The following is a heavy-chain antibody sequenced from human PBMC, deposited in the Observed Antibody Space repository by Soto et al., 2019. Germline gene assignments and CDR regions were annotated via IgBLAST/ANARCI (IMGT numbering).Heavy chain of an antibody. CDR3: ARDLSPEYDILTGYYPN. CDR2: IWYDGSNK. J-gene: IGHJ4*02. V-gene: IGHV3-33*01. CDR1: GFTFSSYG. D-gene: IGHD3-9*01. Sequence: QVQLVESGGGVVQPGRSLRLSCAASGFTFSSYGMHWVRQAPGKGLEWVAVIWYDGSNKYYADSVKGRFTISRDNSKNSLYLQMNRLRAEDTAVYYCARDLSPEYDILTGYYPNWGQGTLVTVSS.